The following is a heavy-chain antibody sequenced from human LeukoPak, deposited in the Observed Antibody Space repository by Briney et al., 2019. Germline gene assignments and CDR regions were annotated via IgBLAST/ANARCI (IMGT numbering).Heavy chain of an antibody. CDR1: GFTFSTYS. D-gene: IGHD5-18*01. CDR2: ISWGSNVI. V-gene: IGHV3-48*02. CDR3: ARDPGYSYALDC. J-gene: IGHJ4*02. Sequence: GGSLRLSCSASGFTFSTYSMNWVRQAPGKGLEWLSYISWGSNVIYYADSVKGRFTTSRDDAKNSLFLRMNSLTDEDTAVYYCARDPGYSYALDCWGRGTLVTVSS.